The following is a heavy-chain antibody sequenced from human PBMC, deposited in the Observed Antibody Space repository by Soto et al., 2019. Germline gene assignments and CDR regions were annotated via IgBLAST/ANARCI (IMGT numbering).Heavy chain of an antibody. D-gene: IGHD1-26*01. CDR3: ARGGARCNWFDP. Sequence: QVQLQESGPGLVKPSQTLSLTCTVSGDSISSGGYYWSWIRQHTGKGLERIGCIYYSGTTYYNPSLKSRVTISLDTSKNQFSLKLSSVTDADTAVYYCARGGARCNWFDPWGQGTLVTVSS. V-gene: IGHV4-31*03. J-gene: IGHJ5*02. CDR1: GDSISSGGYY. CDR2: IYYSGTT.